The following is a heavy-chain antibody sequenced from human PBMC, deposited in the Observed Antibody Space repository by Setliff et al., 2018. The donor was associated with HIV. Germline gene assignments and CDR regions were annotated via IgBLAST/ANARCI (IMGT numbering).Heavy chain of an antibody. J-gene: IGHJ5*02. CDR1: GVSLSSYY. Sequence: SETLSLTCTVSGVSLSSYYWSWIRQPAGKGLEWIGCVYYSGGTNYNPSLRSRVTISVDTSKNHFSLKLSSVTAADTAVYYCARHIAGYSAYDLGWFDPWGQGTMVTVSS. D-gene: IGHD5-12*01. CDR2: VYYSGGT. V-gene: IGHV4-59*08. CDR3: ARHIAGYSAYDLGWFDP.